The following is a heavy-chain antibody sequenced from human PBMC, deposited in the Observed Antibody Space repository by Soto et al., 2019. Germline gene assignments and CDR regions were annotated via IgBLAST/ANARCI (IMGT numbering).Heavy chain of an antibody. CDR2: ISGSGGRA. D-gene: IGHD2-15*01. J-gene: IGHJ4*02. V-gene: IGHV3-23*01. CDR3: AKERAESRTGVSYYSRDS. Sequence: EVQLMQSGGGLVQPGGSLRLSCAASGFTFTNYAMTWVRQAPGKGLEWVSVISGSGGRADYADAVEGRFIVSSDNSTNKLYLQMNRRRGEDTSVYYCAKERAESRTGVSYYSRDSCGRAALVTVSS. CDR1: GFTFTNYA.